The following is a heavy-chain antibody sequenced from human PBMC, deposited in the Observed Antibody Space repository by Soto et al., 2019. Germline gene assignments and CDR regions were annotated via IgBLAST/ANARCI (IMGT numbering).Heavy chain of an antibody. V-gene: IGHV3-23*01. J-gene: IGHJ3*02. CDR1: GFTFSGYA. Sequence: GGSLRLSCAASGFTFSGYAMILVRQAPGKGLEWVSAISGSGGSTYYADSVKGRFTISRDNSKNTLYLQMNSLRAEDTAVYYCAAPTMIVVRGAFDIWGQGTMVTRSS. CDR3: AAPTMIVVRGAFDI. D-gene: IGHD3-22*01. CDR2: ISGSGGST.